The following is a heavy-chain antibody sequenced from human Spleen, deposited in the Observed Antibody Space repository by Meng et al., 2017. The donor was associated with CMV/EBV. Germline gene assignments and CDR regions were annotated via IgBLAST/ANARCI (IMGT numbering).Heavy chain of an antibody. CDR2: IRYDGSNK. J-gene: IGHJ6*02. CDR3: AKGPRYSYGLTPEYYYYGMDV. Sequence: GGSLRLSCAASGFTVSSNYMSWVRQAPGKGLEWVAFIRYDGSNKYYADSVKGRFTISRDNSKNTLYLQMNSLRAEDTAVYYCAKGPRYSYGLTPEYYYYGMDVWGQGTTVTVSS. D-gene: IGHD5-18*01. CDR1: GFTVSSNY. V-gene: IGHV3-30*02.